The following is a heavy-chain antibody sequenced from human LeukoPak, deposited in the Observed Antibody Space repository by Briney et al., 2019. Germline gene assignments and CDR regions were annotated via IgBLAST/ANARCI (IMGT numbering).Heavy chain of an antibody. D-gene: IGHD3-22*01. CDR2: ISWNSGSI. CDR3: VRAVDSGGYNFERGANY. V-gene: IGHV3-9*01. J-gene: IGHJ4*02. Sequence: PGGSLRLSCAGSGFIFNNYAMHWVRQPPGKGLEWVSGISWNSGSIDYADSVKGRFTISRDNAKNSLYLQMNSLRVEDTALYYCVRAVDSGGYNFERGANYWGQGTLVTVSS. CDR1: GFIFNNYA.